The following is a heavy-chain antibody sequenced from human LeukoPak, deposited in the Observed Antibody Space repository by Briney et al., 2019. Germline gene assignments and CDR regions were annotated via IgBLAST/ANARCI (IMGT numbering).Heavy chain of an antibody. Sequence: SVKVSXKASGRTFSSYAISWVRQAPGQGLEWMGRIIPIFGTANYAQKFQGRVTITTDESTSTAYMELSSLRSEDTAVYYCARERPRKYCSGGSCPIDYWGQGTLVTVSS. J-gene: IGHJ4*02. CDR1: GRTFSSYA. CDR3: ARERPRKYCSGGSCPIDY. D-gene: IGHD2-15*01. CDR2: IIPIFGTA. V-gene: IGHV1-69*05.